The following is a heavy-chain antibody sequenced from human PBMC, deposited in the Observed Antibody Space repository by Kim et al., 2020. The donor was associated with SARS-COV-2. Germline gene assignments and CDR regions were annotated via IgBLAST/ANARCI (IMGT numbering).Heavy chain of an antibody. V-gene: IGHV3-15*01. Sequence: TTDYAAPVKGRFTISRDDSKNTLYLQMNSLKTEDTAVYYCTTVGAGNGYWGQGTLVTVSS. J-gene: IGHJ4*02. D-gene: IGHD1-26*01. CDR2: TT. CDR3: TTVGAGNGY.